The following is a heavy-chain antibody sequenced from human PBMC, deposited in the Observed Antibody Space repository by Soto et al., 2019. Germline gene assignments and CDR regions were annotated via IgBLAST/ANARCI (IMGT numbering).Heavy chain of an antibody. CDR1: GFTFSTYW. J-gene: IGHJ6*03. V-gene: IGHV3-7*01. D-gene: IGHD6-13*01. CDR3: VRGCGWSSCPYYLDV. CDR2: IKQDGSDK. Sequence: EVQLVESGGGLVQPGGSLRLSCVASGFTFSTYWMSWVRLVPGTGLEWVATIKQDGSDKYYVDSAKGRFTVSRDNAKNSLDLQMNSLRGDDTAVYHCVRGCGWSSCPYYLDVWGKGTTVTVSS.